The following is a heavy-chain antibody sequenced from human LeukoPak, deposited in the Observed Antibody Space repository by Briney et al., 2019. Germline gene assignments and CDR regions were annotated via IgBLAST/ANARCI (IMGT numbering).Heavy chain of an antibody. V-gene: IGHV3-7*03. CDR1: GFTFSNYW. Sequence: GGSLRLSCRASGFTFSNYWMSWVRQAPGKGLEWVANIKQDGSEKYYVDSVKGRFTISRDNAKNSLYLQMNSLRAEDTALYYCAKGRLDIVATTVDYWGQGTLVTVSS. J-gene: IGHJ4*02. CDR3: AKGRLDIVATTVDY. D-gene: IGHD5-12*01. CDR2: IKQDGSEK.